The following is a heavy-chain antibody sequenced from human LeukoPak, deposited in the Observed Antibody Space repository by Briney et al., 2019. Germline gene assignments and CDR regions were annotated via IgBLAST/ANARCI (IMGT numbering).Heavy chain of an antibody. D-gene: IGHD3-3*01. Sequence: PGGSLRLSCAASGFTFSSYAMNWVRQAPGKGLEWVSGISSGGGNTYYADSVKGRFTISRDNSKNTLYLQMNSLRAEDTAVYYCAKALEWLPGGFDYWGQGTLVTVSS. CDR2: ISSGGGNT. V-gene: IGHV3-23*01. CDR3: AKALEWLPGGFDY. CDR1: GFTFSSYA. J-gene: IGHJ4*02.